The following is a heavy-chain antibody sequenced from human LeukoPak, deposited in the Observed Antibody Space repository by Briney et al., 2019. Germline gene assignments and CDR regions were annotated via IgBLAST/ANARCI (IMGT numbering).Heavy chain of an antibody. D-gene: IGHD3-22*01. CDR2: INSDGGST. J-gene: IGHJ4*02. CDR3: AKANYYDSSGYYENLDY. V-gene: IGHV3-74*01. CDR1: GFTFSSYW. Sequence: PGGSLRLSCAASGFTFSSYWMHWVRQAPGKGLVWVSRINSDGGSTHYADSVKGRFTISRDNSKNTLYLQMNSLRAEDTAAYYCAKANYYDSSGYYENLDYWGQGTLVTVSS.